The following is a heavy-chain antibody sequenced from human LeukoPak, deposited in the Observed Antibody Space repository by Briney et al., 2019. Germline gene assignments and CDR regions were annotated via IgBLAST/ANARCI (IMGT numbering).Heavy chain of an antibody. D-gene: IGHD3-9*01. V-gene: IGHV1-18*01. CDR2: ISAYNGNT. CDR1: GYTLTSYG. J-gene: IGHJ5*02. Sequence: GASVTVSCKASGYTLTSYGISWVRQAPGQGLEWMGWISAYNGNTNYAQKLQGRVTMTTDTSTSTAYIELRSLRSDDTAVYYCAREDDFDWLLSLTSWGQGTLVTVSS. CDR3: AREDDFDWLLSLTS.